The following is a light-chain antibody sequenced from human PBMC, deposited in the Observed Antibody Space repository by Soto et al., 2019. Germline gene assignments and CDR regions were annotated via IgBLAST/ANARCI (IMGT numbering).Light chain of an antibody. V-gene: IGLV2-14*01. CDR3: SSFTSARTLYV. CDR1: SSDVGGYKY. J-gene: IGLJ1*01. Sequence: QSALTQPASVSGSPGQSITISCAGTSSDVGGYKYVSWYQQNPGKAPKLLIYEVSSRPSGVSNRFSGSKSGNTASLTISGLQAEDEADYYCSSFTSARTLYVFGSGTKVTVL. CDR2: EVS.